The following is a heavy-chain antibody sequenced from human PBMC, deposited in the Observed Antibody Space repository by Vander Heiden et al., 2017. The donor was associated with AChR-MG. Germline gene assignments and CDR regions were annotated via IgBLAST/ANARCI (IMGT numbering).Heavy chain of an antibody. CDR1: GGSFSGYY. CDR2: INHSGST. CDR3: ARCGYDFWSGYYRVIFP. V-gene: IGHV4-34*01. Sequence: QVQLQQWGAGLLKPSETLSLTCAVYGGSFSGYYWSWIRQPPGKGLEWIGEINHSGSTNYNPSLKSRVTISVDTSKNQFSLKLSSVTAADTAVYYCARCGYDFWSGYYRVIFPWGQGTLVTVSS. D-gene: IGHD3-3*01. J-gene: IGHJ5*02.